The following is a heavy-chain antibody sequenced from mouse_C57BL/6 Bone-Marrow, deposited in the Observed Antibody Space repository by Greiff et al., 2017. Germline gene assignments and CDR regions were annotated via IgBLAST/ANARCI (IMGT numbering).Heavy chain of an antibody. D-gene: IGHD1-1*02. CDR1: GYTFTSYW. CDR2: IDPSDSET. Sequence: QVQLKQPGAELVRPGSSVKLSCKASGYTFTSYWMHWVKQRPIQGLEWIGNIDPSDSETHYNQKFKDKATLTVDKSSSTAYMQLSSLTSEDSAVYYCAREGRGGDYWGQGTTLTVSS. V-gene: IGHV1-52*01. CDR3: AREGRGGDY. J-gene: IGHJ2*01.